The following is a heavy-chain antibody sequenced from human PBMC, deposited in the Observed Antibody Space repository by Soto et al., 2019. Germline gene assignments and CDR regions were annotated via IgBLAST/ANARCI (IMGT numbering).Heavy chain of an antibody. J-gene: IGHJ6*02. CDR2: TYYRSKWYN. Sequence: SQTLSLPCAISGDSVSSNSAAWNWIRQSPSRGLEWLGRTYYRSKWYNDYAVSVKSRITINPDTSKNQFSLQLNSVTPEDTAVYYCAREGYCSSTSCYRDYYYGMDVWGQGTTVTVSS. D-gene: IGHD2-2*02. CDR3: AREGYCSSTSCYRDYYYGMDV. V-gene: IGHV6-1*01. CDR1: GDSVSSNSAA.